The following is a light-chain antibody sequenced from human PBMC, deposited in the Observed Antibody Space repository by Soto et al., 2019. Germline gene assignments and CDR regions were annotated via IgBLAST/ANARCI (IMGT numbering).Light chain of an antibody. CDR1: SSDVGVYKY. CDR3: CSYAGDDTFV. V-gene: IGLV2-11*01. CDR2: DVI. Sequence: QSALIQPRSVSGSPGQSVTISCTGTSSDVGVYKYVSWYRQHPGKAPKLMIYDVITRPSGVSDRFSGSKSGNTASLTISGLTAEDGADYYCCSYAGDDTFVFGSGTKLTVL. J-gene: IGLJ1*01.